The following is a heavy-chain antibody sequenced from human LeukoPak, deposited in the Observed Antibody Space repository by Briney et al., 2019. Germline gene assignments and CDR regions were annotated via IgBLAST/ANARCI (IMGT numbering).Heavy chain of an antibody. J-gene: IGHJ4*02. D-gene: IGHD3-10*01. CDR1: AFTFRSYA. Sequence: PGGSLRLSCAASAFTFRSYAMSWVRQAGGKGLEWVSAISGSGGSTYYADSVKGRFTISRDNSKNTLYLQMNSLRAEDTAVYYCAKDRGGSGSTTFDYWGQGTLVTVSS. CDR3: AKDRGGSGSTTFDY. V-gene: IGHV3-23*01. CDR2: ISGSGGST.